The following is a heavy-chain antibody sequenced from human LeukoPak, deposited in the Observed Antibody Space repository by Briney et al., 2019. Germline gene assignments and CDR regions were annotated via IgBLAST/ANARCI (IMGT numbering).Heavy chain of an antibody. Sequence: GGSLRLSCAASGFTFSSYSMSWVRQAPGKGLEWVSSISSSSSYIYYADSVKGRFTISRDNAKNSLYLQMNSLRAEDTAVYYCARGEQQLTHDAFDIWGQGTKVTVSS. CDR2: ISSSSSYI. CDR3: ARGEQQLTHDAFDI. V-gene: IGHV3-21*01. D-gene: IGHD6-13*01. CDR1: GFTFSSYS. J-gene: IGHJ3*02.